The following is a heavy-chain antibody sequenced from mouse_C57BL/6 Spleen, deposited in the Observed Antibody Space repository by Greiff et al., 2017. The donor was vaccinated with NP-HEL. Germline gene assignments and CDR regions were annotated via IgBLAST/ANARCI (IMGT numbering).Heavy chain of an antibody. CDR2: IDPSDSYT. V-gene: IGHV1-69*01. CDR1: GYTFTSYW. J-gene: IGHJ3*01. D-gene: IGHD2-5*01. Sequence: QVQLQQSGAELVMPGASVKLSCKASGYTFTSYWMHWVKQRPGQGLEWIGEIDPSDSYTNYNQKFKGKSTLTVDKSSSTAYMQLSSLTSEDSAVYYCARSGVYSNPAWFAYWGQGTLVTVSA. CDR3: ARSGVYSNPAWFAY.